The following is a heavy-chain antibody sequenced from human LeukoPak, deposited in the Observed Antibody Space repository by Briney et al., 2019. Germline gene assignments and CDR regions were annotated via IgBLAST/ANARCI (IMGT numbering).Heavy chain of an antibody. D-gene: IGHD6-13*01. CDR2: IYHSGST. Sequence: SETLSLTCAVSGGSISSGGYSWSWIRQPPGKGLEWIGYIYHSGSTYYNLSLKSRVTISVDRSKNQFSLKLSSVTAADTAVYYCARGSSSWYRGYFDYWGQGTLVTVSS. J-gene: IGHJ4*02. CDR3: ARGSSSWYRGYFDY. V-gene: IGHV4-30-2*01. CDR1: GGSISSGGYS.